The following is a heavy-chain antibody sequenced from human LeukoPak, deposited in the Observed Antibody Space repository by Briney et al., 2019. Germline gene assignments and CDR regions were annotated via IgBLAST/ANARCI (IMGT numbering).Heavy chain of an antibody. CDR2: ISGSGGST. CDR1: GFTFSSYA. CDR3: GGRGFFFDRRGYRT. V-gene: IGHV3-23*01. J-gene: IGHJ3*01. D-gene: IGHD3-22*01. Sequence: GGSLRLSCAASGFTFSSYAMSWVRQAPGKGLEWVSAISGSGGSTYYADSVKGRFTISRDNSKNTLYLQMNSLRAEDTAVYYCGGRGFFFDRRGYRTWGKGKMVTVS.